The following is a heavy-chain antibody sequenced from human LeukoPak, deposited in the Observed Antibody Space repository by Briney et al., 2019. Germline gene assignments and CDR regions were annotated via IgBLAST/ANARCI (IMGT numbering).Heavy chain of an antibody. J-gene: IGHJ4*02. Sequence: SETLSLTCTVSGGSISSYYWSWIRQPPGKGLEWIGYIYYTRSTHYNPSLKSRVTISVDTSKNQFSLKLSSVTAADTAVYYCARMTSMTTSRGFFFDFWGQGTLVTVSS. D-gene: IGHD4-17*01. CDR1: GGSISSYY. V-gene: IGHV4-59*01. CDR3: ARMTSMTTSRGFFFDF. CDR2: IYYTRST.